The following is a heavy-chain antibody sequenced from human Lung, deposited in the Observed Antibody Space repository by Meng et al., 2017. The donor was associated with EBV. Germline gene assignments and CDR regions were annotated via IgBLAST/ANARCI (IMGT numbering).Heavy chain of an antibody. CDR1: GYTFTGYY. CDR2: INPNSGGT. V-gene: IGHV1-2*06. D-gene: IGHD6-19*01. CDR3: AHQAVAGTRGWFDP. J-gene: IGHJ5*02. Sequence: QVQLVQSGAEVKKPGASVKVSCRASGYTFTGYYMHWVRQAPGQGLEWMGRINPNSGGTNYAQKFQGRVTMTRDTSISTAYMELSRLRSDDTAVYYCAHQAVAGTRGWFDPWGQGTLVTVSS.